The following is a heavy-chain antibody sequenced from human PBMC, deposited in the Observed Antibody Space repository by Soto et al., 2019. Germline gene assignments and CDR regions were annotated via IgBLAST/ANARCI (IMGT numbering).Heavy chain of an antibody. Sequence: GGSLRLSCAASGFTFSNFAMTWVRQAPGEGLEWVSSISGTDDYTYYADSVKGRFTISRDNARNTLFLHINNLRADDTAMFYCAKSSRQYGSAIQAFFDPWCLGALVPVSS. CDR2: ISGTDDYT. D-gene: IGHD3-10*01. V-gene: IGHV3-23*01. CDR3: AKSSRQYGSAIQAFFDP. J-gene: IGHJ5*02. CDR1: GFTFSNFA.